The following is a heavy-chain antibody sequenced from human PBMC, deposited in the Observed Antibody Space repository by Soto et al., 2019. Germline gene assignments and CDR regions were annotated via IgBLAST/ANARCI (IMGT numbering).Heavy chain of an antibody. J-gene: IGHJ4*02. Sequence: GGTLRLPCAASEVDFSSYGIHWVRQAPGKGLEWVAASSYDGRETFYADSAKGRFTVSKEMSKNTAFLQMNALRHEDTAVYFCARDSGWPILNFDNWGQGTPVSVSS. V-gene: IGHV3-30*03. CDR2: SSYDGRET. CDR3: ARDSGWPILNFDN. D-gene: IGHD3-10*01. CDR1: EVDFSSYG.